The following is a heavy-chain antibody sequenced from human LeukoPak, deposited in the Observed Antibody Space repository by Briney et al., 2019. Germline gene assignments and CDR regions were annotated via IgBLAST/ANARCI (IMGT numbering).Heavy chain of an antibody. CDR2: ISSSGSTI. CDR1: GFTFSSYE. Sequence: GGSLRLSCVASGFTFSSYEMNWVRQAPGKGLEWVSYISSSGSTIYYPDSVKGRFTISRDNAKNSLYLQMNGLRAEDTAVYYCARARRTGAYPSFFDYWGQGTLVTVSS. J-gene: IGHJ4*02. CDR3: ARARRTGAYPSFFDY. V-gene: IGHV3-48*03. D-gene: IGHD1-14*01.